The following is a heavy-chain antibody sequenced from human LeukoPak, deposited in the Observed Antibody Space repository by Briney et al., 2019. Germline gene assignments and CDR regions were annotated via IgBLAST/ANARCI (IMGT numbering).Heavy chain of an antibody. D-gene: IGHD3-10*01. V-gene: IGHV1-18*01. Sequence: ASVKVSCKASGYTFTSYGISWVRQAPGQGLEWMGWISAYNGNTNYAQKLQGRVTMTTDTSTSTAYMELRSLRSDDTALYYCASDGSGSYSKSGAFDIWGQGTMVTVSS. CDR1: GYTFTSYG. J-gene: IGHJ3*02. CDR3: ASDGSGSYSKSGAFDI. CDR2: ISAYNGNT.